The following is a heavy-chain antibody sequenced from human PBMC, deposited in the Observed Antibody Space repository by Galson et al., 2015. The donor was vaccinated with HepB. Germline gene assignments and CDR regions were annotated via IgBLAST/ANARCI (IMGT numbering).Heavy chain of an antibody. CDR3: ARELDIVVVVAATVGVSWFDP. CDR1: GFTFSSYW. Sequence: SLRLSCAASGFTFSSYWMSWVRQAPGKGLEWVANIKQDGSEKYYVDSVKGRFTISRDNAKNSLYLQMNSLRAEDTAVYYCARELDIVVVVAATVGVSWFDPWGQGTLVTVSS. CDR2: IKQDGSEK. D-gene: IGHD2-15*01. V-gene: IGHV3-7*03. J-gene: IGHJ5*02.